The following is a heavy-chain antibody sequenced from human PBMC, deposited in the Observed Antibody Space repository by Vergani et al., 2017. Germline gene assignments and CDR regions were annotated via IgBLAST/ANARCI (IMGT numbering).Heavy chain of an antibody. V-gene: IGHV2-70*01. CDR2: IDWNVNK. Sequence: QVTLKESGPVLVKPAETLTLTCTFSGFSILTSEMCVSWIRQPPVKALEWLALIDWNVNKYFNTSLKTRLTISKDASKNQVVLTMTNMDPVDTATYYCARIRRRGRSRYDIFDFWGQGILVTVAS. CDR1: GFSILTSEMC. J-gene: IGHJ4*02. D-gene: IGHD5-12*01. CDR3: ARIRRRGRSRYDIFDF.